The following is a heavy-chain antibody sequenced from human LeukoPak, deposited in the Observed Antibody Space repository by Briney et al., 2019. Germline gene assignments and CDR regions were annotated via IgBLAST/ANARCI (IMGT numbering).Heavy chain of an antibody. CDR2: IYYSGST. D-gene: IGHD2-15*01. CDR3: TRVGGYYYYMDV. J-gene: IGHJ6*03. CDR1: GGSISSSSYY. Sequence: RSSETLSLTCTVSGGSISSSSYYWGWSRQPPGKGLEWIGSIYYSGSTFYNPSLKSRVTISVDTSKNQFSLNLTSVTAADTAVYYCTRVGGYYYYMDVWGIGTTVTVSS. V-gene: IGHV4-39*07.